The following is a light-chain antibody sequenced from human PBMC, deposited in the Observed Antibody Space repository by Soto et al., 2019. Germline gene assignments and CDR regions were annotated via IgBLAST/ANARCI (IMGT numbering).Light chain of an antibody. J-gene: IGLJ1*01. V-gene: IGLV2-23*01. CDR3: CSYAGSSTYV. CDR2: EGS. CDR1: SSDVGNYNL. Sequence: QSVLTQPASVSGSPEQSITMSCTGTSSDVGNYNLVSWYQQHPGKAPKLMIYEGSKRPSGVSNRFSGSKSGNTASLTISILQAEDEADYYCCSYAGSSTYVFGTGTKVTVL.